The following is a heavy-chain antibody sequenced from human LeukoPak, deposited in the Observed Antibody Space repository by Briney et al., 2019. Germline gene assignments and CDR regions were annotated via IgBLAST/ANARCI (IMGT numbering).Heavy chain of an antibody. CDR1: GFSFSGYW. Sequence: QPGGSLRLSCTASGFSFSGYWMSWVRQAPGKGLEWVANINQDGSAQYYVDSVKGQFTISRDNAKNSLYLQMNSLRAEDTAVYYCARRGAMVRGVISGFDYWGQGTLVTVSS. CDR3: ARRGAMVRGVISGFDY. V-gene: IGHV3-7*03. J-gene: IGHJ4*02. D-gene: IGHD3-10*01. CDR2: INQDGSAQ.